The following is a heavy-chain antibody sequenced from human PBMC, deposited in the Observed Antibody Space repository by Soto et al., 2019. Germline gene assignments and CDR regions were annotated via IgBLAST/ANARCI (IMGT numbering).Heavy chain of an antibody. D-gene: IGHD1-26*01. CDR1: GYSFTSYW. Sequence: GESPKISCKGSGYSFTSYWIGWVRQMPGKGLEWMGIIYPGDSDTRYSPSFQGQVTISADKYISTAYLQWSSLKASDTAMYYCARQSGWERPRTAFDIWGQGTMVTVSS. J-gene: IGHJ3*02. CDR2: IYPGDSDT. CDR3: ARQSGWERPRTAFDI. V-gene: IGHV5-51*01.